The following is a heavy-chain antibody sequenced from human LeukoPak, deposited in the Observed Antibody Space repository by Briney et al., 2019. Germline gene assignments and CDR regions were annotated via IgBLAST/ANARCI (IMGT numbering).Heavy chain of an antibody. CDR2: ISYDGSNK. J-gene: IGHJ6*02. CDR1: GFTFSSYG. CDR3: AKDRIAAVYYYYYGMDV. D-gene: IGHD6-13*01. V-gene: IGHV3-30*18. Sequence: PGGSLRLSCAASGFTFSSYGMHWVRQAPGKGLEWVAVISYDGSNKYYADSVKGRFTISRDNSKNTLYLQMNSLRAEDTAVYYCAKDRIAAVYYYYYGMDVWGQGTTVTVSS.